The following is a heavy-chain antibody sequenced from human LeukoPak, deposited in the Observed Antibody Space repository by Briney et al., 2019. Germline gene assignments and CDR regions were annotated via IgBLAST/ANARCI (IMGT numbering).Heavy chain of an antibody. CDR1: GGSISSSTYY. Sequence: SETLSLTCTVSGGSISSSTYYWGWIRQPPGKGLEWIGNIYYSGTTYYNPSLKSRLTISVDTSKNQFSLKLSSVTAADTAVYYCARLPMAVTPHVDYWGQGTLVTVSS. CDR3: ARLPMAVTPHVDY. V-gene: IGHV4-39*01. CDR2: IYYSGTT. D-gene: IGHD2-21*02. J-gene: IGHJ4*02.